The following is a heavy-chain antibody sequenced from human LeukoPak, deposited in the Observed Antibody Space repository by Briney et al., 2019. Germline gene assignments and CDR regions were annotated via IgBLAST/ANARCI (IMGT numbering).Heavy chain of an antibody. D-gene: IGHD6-19*01. CDR1: GGSISSGSYY. J-gene: IGHJ4*02. CDR3: ARDEYSSGWFDY. CDR2: SYYSGST. V-gene: IGHV4-39*07. Sequence: SETLFLTCTVSGGSISSGSYYWGWFRQPPGKGLEWIGSSYYSGSTNYNPSLKSRVTISVDTSKNQFSLKLTSVTAADTAVYYCARDEYSSGWFDYWGQGTLVTVSS.